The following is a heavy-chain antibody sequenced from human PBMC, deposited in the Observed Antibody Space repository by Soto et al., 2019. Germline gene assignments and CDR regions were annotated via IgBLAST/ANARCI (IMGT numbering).Heavy chain of an antibody. D-gene: IGHD1-1*01. Sequence: SETLSLTCTVSVGSITRYYWSWIRLPPGKGLEWIGYTHSTGSTNYSPSLQSRVSMSVDTSKNQFSLNLRSVTAADTGMYYCARLSPLILAGTFYYHSMDVWGQGAPVTAP. CDR2: THSTGST. V-gene: IGHV4-59*12. J-gene: IGHJ6*02. CDR1: VGSITRYY. CDR3: ARLSPLILAGTFYYHSMDV.